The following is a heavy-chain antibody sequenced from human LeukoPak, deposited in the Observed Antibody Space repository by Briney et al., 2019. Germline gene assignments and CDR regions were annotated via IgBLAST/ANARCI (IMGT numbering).Heavy chain of an antibody. D-gene: IGHD6-25*01. CDR2: ISSSSSTI. CDR3: ARDLVASRGWTYYFDY. V-gene: IGHV3-48*01. CDR1: GFTFSSYS. Sequence: GVLRLSCAASGFTFSSYSMNWVRQAPGKGLEWVSFISSSSSTIYYAGSVKGRFTISRDNAKNSLYLQMNSLRAEDTAVYYCARDLVASRGWTYYFDYWGQGTLVTVSS. J-gene: IGHJ4*02.